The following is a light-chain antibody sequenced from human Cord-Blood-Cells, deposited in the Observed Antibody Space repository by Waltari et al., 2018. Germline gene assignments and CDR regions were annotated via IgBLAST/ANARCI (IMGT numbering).Light chain of an antibody. CDR2: DAS. V-gene: IGKV3-11*01. CDR3: QQRSNWPPGGT. Sequence: EIVLTQSPATLSLSPGERATIACRASQSVSRDLARYQQKTGQAPRLLIYDASNRATGIPARFSGSGSGTDFTLTISSLEPEDFAVYYCQQRSNWPPGGTFGPGTKVDIK. CDR1: QSVSRD. J-gene: IGKJ3*01.